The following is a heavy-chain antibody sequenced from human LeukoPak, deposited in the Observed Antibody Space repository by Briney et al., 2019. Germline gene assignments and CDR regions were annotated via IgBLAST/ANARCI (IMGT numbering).Heavy chain of an antibody. J-gene: IGHJ6*03. D-gene: IGHD6-13*01. CDR1: GFAFSSNY. CDR2: ISSSSSYI. V-gene: IGHV3-21*01. CDR3: ARYPVGYGYYYYYYMDV. Sequence: PGGSLRLSCAASGFAFSSNYMSWVRQAPGKGLEGVSSISSSSSYIYYADSVKGRFTISRDNAKNSLYLQMNSLRAEDTAVYYCARYPVGYGYYYYYYMDVWGKGTTVTVSS.